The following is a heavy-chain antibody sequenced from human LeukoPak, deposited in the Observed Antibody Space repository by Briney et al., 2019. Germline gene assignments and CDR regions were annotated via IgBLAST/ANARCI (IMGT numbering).Heavy chain of an antibody. V-gene: IGHV1-69*13. CDR1: GGTFSSYA. J-gene: IGHJ4*02. CDR2: IIPIFGTA. CDR3: ARSRDSSGIDY. D-gene: IGHD3-22*01. Sequence: ASVKVSCKASGGTFSSYAISWVRQAPGQGLEWMGGIIPIFGTANYAQKFQGRVTITADESTSTAHMELSRLRSDDTAVYYCARSRDSSGIDYWGQGTLVTVSS.